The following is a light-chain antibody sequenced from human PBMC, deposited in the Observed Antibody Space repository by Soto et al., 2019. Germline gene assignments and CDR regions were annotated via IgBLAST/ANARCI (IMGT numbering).Light chain of an antibody. V-gene: IGKV3-20*01. CDR2: GAS. J-gene: IGKJ1*01. CDR1: QSIGNNY. CDR3: RQYAASPRT. Sequence: EIVLTQSPGTLSLSPRERATLSCRASQSIGNNYLAWYQHKPGQAPRLLIYGASNRAPGIPDRFSGSGSGTDFTLTIRRLEPEDFAIYYCRQYAASPRTFGQGTQVEVK.